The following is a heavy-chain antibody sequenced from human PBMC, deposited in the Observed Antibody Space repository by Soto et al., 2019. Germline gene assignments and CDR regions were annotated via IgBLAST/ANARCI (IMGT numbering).Heavy chain of an antibody. D-gene: IGHD3-10*01. Sequence: QITLKESGPTLVKPTQTLTLTCTFSGFSLSTSGVGVGWIRQPPGKALEWLAPINWNDDKRYSPSLKSRLTITKDTSKYQVVLTMTNMDPVDTATYYCARVRSRVRGVIITLSPFDYWGQGTLVTVSS. CDR2: INWNDDK. V-gene: IGHV2-5*01. CDR3: ARVRSRVRGVIITLSPFDY. J-gene: IGHJ4*02. CDR1: GFSLSTSGVG.